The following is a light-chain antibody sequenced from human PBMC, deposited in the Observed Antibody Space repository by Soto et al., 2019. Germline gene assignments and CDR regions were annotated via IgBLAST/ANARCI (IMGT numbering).Light chain of an antibody. CDR2: SNT. Sequence: QSVLTQPPSVSGAPGQRVTISCTGSSSNIGAGYDLHWYQQLPGTAPKLLIYSNTNRPSGVPDRFSGSKSGTSASLAITGLQAEDEADYYCQSYDSSLSAYVFGTGTKLTVL. J-gene: IGLJ1*01. CDR1: SSNIGAGYD. V-gene: IGLV1-40*01. CDR3: QSYDSSLSAYV.